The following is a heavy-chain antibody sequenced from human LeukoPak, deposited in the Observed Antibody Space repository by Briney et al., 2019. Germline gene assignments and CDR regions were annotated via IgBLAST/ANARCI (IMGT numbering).Heavy chain of an antibody. Sequence: ASVKVSCKASGYTFTSYDINWVRQATGQGLEWMGWMNPNSGNTGYAQKFQGRVTITRNTSISTAYMELSSLRSEDTAVYYCARMYRDHPTLRAGPFDFWGQGTLVTVSS. CDR1: GYTFTSYD. CDR3: ARMYRDHPTLRAGPFDF. CDR2: MNPNSGNT. V-gene: IGHV1-8*03. D-gene: IGHD1-26*01. J-gene: IGHJ4*02.